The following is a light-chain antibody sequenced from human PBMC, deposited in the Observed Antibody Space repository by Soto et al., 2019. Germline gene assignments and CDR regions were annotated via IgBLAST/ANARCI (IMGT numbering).Light chain of an antibody. Sequence: DIQMTQSPSTLSASVGDRVTITFRASQIISSWLAWYQQKPGKAPKLLIYKASSLESGVPSRFSGSGSGTEFTLTISSLQPDDFATYYCQQYNSYSTFGQGTRLEIK. CDR3: QQYNSYST. J-gene: IGKJ5*01. V-gene: IGKV1-5*03. CDR2: KAS. CDR1: QIISSW.